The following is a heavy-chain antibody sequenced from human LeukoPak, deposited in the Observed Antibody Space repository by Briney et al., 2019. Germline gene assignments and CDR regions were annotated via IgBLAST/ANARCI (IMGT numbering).Heavy chain of an antibody. CDR2: MNPNSGNT. CDR1: GYTFTSYD. D-gene: IGHD4-17*01. V-gene: IGHV1-8*01. J-gene: IGHJ5*02. CDR3: ARGEHDYGDYVAANWFDP. Sequence: ASVKVSCKASGYTFTSYDINWVRQATGQGLEWMGWMNPNSGNTGYAQKFRGRVTMTRNTSISTAYMEPSSLRSEDTAVYYCARGEHDYGDYVAANWFDPWGQGTLVTVSS.